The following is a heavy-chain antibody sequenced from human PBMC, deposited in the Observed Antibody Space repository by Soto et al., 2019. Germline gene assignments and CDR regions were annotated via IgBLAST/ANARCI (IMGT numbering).Heavy chain of an antibody. V-gene: IGHV3-7*02. J-gene: IGHJ6*02. Sequence: GGSLRLSWAASGFTFSSYWMSWVRQAPGKGLEWVANIKQDGSEKYYVDTVKGRFTISRDNAKKSLYLQMNSLRAEDTAVYYCARGSGGYYYYGMDVWVQGTTVTVSS. D-gene: IGHD3-10*01. CDR1: GFTFSSYW. CDR3: ARGSGGYYYYGMDV. CDR2: IKQDGSEK.